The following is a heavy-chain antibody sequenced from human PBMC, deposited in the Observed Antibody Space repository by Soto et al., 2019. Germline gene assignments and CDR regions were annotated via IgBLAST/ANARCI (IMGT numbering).Heavy chain of an antibody. J-gene: IGHJ6*02. D-gene: IGHD6-25*01. CDR3: ARERAHYGMDV. V-gene: IGHV1-8*01. CDR2: MNPNSGNT. Sequence: QVQLVQSGAEVKKPGASVKVSCKASGYTFTSYDISWVRQATGQGLEWMGWMNPNSGNTGFAQKFQGRVTMTRNTSIRTAYMGLSSLRSEDTAVYYCARERAHYGMDVWGQGTTVTVSS. CDR1: GYTFTSYD.